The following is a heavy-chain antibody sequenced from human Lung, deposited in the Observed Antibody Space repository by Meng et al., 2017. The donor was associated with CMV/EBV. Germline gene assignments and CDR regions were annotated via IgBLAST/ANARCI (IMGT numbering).Heavy chain of an antibody. CDR3: ARLGVTRADGYYYYAMDV. Sequence: GGSLRLXXKGSGYRFTSYWIGWVRQMPGKGLDWMGIIYPDDSDTRYSPSFQGQITISADKSISTAYLQWRSLKASDTAIYYCARLGVTRADGYYYYAMDVWGQGTTVXVSS. J-gene: IGHJ6*02. V-gene: IGHV5-51*01. D-gene: IGHD4-23*01. CDR2: IYPDDSDT. CDR1: GYRFTSYW.